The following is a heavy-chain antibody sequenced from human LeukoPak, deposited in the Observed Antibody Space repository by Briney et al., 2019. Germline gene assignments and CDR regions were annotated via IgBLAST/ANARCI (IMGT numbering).Heavy chain of an antibody. Sequence: PSETLSLTCAVYGGSFSGYYWSWIRQPPGKGLEWIGEINHSGSTNYNPSLKSRVTISVDTSKNQFSLKLSSVTAADTAVYYCARDTSAAGSDYWGQGTLVTVS. CDR3: ARDTSAAGSDY. CDR1: GGSFSGYY. D-gene: IGHD6-13*01. J-gene: IGHJ4*02. CDR2: INHSGST. V-gene: IGHV4-34*01.